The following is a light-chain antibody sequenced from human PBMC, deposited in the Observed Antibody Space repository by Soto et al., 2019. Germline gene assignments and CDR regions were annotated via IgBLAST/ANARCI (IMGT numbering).Light chain of an antibody. V-gene: IGLV2-8*01. Sequence: QSVLTQPPSASGSPGQSVAISCTGTSRDVGGYNYVSWYQHHPGKAPKLMIYEVNKRPSGVPDRFSGSKSGNTASLTVSGLPADEEDDYYCSSSDGNSSVFGTGTKVTVL. CDR1: SRDVGGYNY. CDR2: EVN. CDR3: SSSDGNSSV. J-gene: IGLJ1*01.